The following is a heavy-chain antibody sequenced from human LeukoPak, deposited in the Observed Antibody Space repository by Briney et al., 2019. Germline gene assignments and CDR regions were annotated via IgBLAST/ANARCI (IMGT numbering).Heavy chain of an antibody. CDR1: GFRVSGYD. V-gene: IGHV3-11*06. J-gene: IGHJ4*02. D-gene: IGHD5-12*01. CDR3: ARVAPRGYSGYDDYFDY. CDR2: ISISSSNI. Sequence: GGSLRLSCAASGFRVSGYDLNWIRQAPGKGLEWIAYISISSSNIHYADSVRGRFTISRDNANNSLYLQLSSLRVEDTAVYYCARVAPRGYSGYDDYFDYWGQGTLVTVSS.